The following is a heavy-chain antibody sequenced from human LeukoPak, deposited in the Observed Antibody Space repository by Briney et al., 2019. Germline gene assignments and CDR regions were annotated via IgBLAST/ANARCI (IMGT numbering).Heavy chain of an antibody. CDR2: INSDGTS. D-gene: IGHD3-3*01. Sequence: GGSLRLSCAASGFTFTEYWMNWVRQAPGKGLVWVSRINSDGTSKYADPVKGRFIVSRDNAENTVYLQMNSLRAEDSGIYYCARGAHSAGVWSANLRNWGQGTLVIVSS. V-gene: IGHV3-74*03. CDR1: GFTFTEYW. CDR3: ARGAHSAGVWSANLRN. J-gene: IGHJ4*02.